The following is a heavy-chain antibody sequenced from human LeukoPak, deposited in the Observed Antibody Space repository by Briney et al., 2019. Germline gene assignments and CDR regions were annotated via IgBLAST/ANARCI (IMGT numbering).Heavy chain of an antibody. CDR2: ISGSGGST. CDR1: GFTFSSYA. D-gene: IGHD3-22*01. CDR3: AKGRVITMIVVVKRPGAFDI. V-gene: IGHV3-23*01. Sequence: GGSLRLSCAASGFTFSSYAMSWVRQAPGKGLEWVSAISGSGGSTYYADSVKGRFTISRDNSKNTLYLQMNSLRGEDTAVYYCAKGRVITMIVVVKRPGAFDIWGQGTLVTVSS. J-gene: IGHJ3*02.